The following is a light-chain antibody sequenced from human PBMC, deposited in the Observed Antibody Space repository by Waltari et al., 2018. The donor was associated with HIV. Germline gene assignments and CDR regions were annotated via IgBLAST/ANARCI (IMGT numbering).Light chain of an antibody. CDR1: SSNIGNNY. CDR2: DNK. V-gene: IGLV1-51*01. CDR3: GTWDSSLSAVV. J-gene: IGLJ2*01. Sequence: QSVLTQPPSVSAAPGQKVTISCSGSSSNIGNNYVSWYQQLPGTAPKLLIFDNKKRPSGIPDRFSGSKSGTSATLGSTGLQTGDEADYYCGTWDSSLSAVVFGGGTKLTVL.